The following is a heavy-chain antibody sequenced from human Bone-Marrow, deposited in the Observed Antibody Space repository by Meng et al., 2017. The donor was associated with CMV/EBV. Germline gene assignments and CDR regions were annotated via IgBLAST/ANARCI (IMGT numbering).Heavy chain of an antibody. CDR2: IYYSGGT. CDR1: GGPGSSGSCD. J-gene: IGHJ5*02. D-gene: IGHD3-10*01. Sequence: GGPGSSGSCDGSWIRRRPGTGLEWIGYIYYSGGTNYNPSLKSQVTLSVDTSRNQFSLELSSVTAADTAVYYCARSGVRGVRYNWLDPWGQGTLVTVSS. V-gene: IGHV4-61*01. CDR3: ARSGVRGVRYNWLDP.